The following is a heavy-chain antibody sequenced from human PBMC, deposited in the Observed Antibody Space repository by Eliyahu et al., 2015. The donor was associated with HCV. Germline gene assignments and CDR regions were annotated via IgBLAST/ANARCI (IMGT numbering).Heavy chain of an antibody. CDR3: ARVKEQLVVSY. J-gene: IGHJ4*02. V-gene: IGHV4-34*01. CDR2: INHSGST. CDR1: GGSFSGYY. Sequence: QVQLQQWGAGLLKPSETLSLTCAVYGGSFSGYYWSWIRQPPGKGLEWIGEINHSGSTNYNPSLKSRVTISVDTSKNQFSLKLSSVTAADTAVYYCARVKEQLVVSYWGQGTLVTVSS. D-gene: IGHD6-6*01.